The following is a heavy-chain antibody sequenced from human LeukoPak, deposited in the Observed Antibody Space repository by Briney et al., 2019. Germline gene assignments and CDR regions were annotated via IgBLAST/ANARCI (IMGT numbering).Heavy chain of an antibody. CDR3: AIEYSSSWPDYYYYGMDV. V-gene: IGHV3-53*01. D-gene: IGHD6-13*01. CDR1: GFTVSSNY. Sequence: GGSLRLSCAASGFTVSSNYMSWVRQAPGKGLEWVSVIYSGGSTYYADSVKGRFTISRDNSKNTLYLQMNRLRAEDTAVYYCAIEYSSSWPDYYYYGMDVWGQGTTVTVSS. CDR2: IYSGGST. J-gene: IGHJ6*02.